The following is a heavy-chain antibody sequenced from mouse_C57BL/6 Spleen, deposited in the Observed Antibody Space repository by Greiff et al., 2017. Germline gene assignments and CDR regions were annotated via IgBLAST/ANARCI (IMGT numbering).Heavy chain of an antibody. V-gene: IGHV3-6*01. Sequence: VQLQQSGPGLVKPSQSLSLTCSVTGYSITSGYYWNWLRQFPGKKLEWMGYISYAGSNNYNPSLKIRISITRATSKNQFFLKLNSVTTEDTATYDCAREPADEGVFDYWGQGTTLTVSS. CDR2: ISYAGSN. CDR3: AREPADEGVFDY. CDR1: GYSITSGYY. J-gene: IGHJ2*01.